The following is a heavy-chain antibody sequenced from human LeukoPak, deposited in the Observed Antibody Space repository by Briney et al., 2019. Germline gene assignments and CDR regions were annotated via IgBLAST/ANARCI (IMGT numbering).Heavy chain of an antibody. CDR1: GYTFTSYD. V-gene: IGHV1-8*01. J-gene: IGHJ6*02. D-gene: IGHD3-16*01. CDR2: MNPNSGNT. Sequence: ASVKVSCKASGYTFTSYDINWVRQATGQGLEWMGWMNPNSGNTGYAQKFQGRVTMTRSTSISTAYMELSSLRSEDTAVYYCARVYDYYYYYGMDVWGQGATVTVSS. CDR3: ARVYDYYYYYGMDV.